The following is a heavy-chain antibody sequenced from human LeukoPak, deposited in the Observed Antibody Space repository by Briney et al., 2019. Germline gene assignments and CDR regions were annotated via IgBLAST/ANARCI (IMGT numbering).Heavy chain of an antibody. D-gene: IGHD3-22*01. V-gene: IGHV3-23*01. Sequence: PGGSLRLSCAASGFTFSSYAMSWVRQAPGKGLEWVSAISGSGGSTYYADSVKGRFTISRDNSKNTLYLQMNSQRAEDTAVYYCAKDLAITMIVVGLFDYWGQGTLVTVSS. CDR3: AKDLAITMIVVGLFDY. J-gene: IGHJ4*02. CDR1: GFTFSSYA. CDR2: ISGSGGST.